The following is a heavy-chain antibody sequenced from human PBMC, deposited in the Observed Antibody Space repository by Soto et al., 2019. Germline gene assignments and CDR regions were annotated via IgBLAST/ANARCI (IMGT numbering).Heavy chain of an antibody. CDR2: LTRGGTS. V-gene: IGHV3-23*01. CDR3: TKRATTVPTPGNYIDS. CDR1: GFTFSDYS. D-gene: IGHD1-1*01. Sequence: PGGSLRLSCAASGFTFSDYSMSWVRQTPERGLEWVSTLTRGGTSYYADSVQGRFTVSRDNSKNTVSLQMHSLRAEDTALYYCTKRATTVPTPGNYIDSWGQGTLVTVSS. J-gene: IGHJ4*02.